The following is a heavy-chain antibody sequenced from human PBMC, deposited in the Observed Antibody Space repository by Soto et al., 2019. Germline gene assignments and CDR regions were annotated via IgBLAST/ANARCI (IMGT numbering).Heavy chain of an antibody. CDR1: GFTLXXXX. J-gene: IGHJ5*02. CDR3: ARTYGDYRTTPTSWFDP. Sequence: EVQLVESGXXXXKPGGSLRLSCAASGFTLXXXXXNXVRQAPGKXXXXXXSXSSGSSYIYYADSVKGRFTISRDNAKNSLYLQMNSPRAEDTAVYYCARTYGDYRTTPTSWFDPWGQGTLVTVSS. D-gene: IGHD4-17*01. V-gene: IGHV3-21*01. CDR2: XSSGSSYI.